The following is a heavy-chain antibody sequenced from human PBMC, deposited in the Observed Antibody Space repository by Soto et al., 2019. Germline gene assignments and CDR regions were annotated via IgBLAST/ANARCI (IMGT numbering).Heavy chain of an antibody. Sequence: SVKVSCKASGFTFTSSAVQWVRQARGQRLEWIGWIVVGSGSTSYAQKFQGRVTMTRDTSTSTVYMELSSLRSEDTAVYYCASTGYSSSWQNWFDPWGQGTLVTVSS. J-gene: IGHJ5*02. CDR2: IVVGSGST. D-gene: IGHD6-13*01. CDR3: ASTGYSSSWQNWFDP. V-gene: IGHV1-58*01. CDR1: GFTFTSSA.